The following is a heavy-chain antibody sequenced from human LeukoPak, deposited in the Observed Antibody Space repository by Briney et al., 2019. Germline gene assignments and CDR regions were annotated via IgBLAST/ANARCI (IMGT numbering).Heavy chain of an antibody. V-gene: IGHV4-34*01. J-gene: IGHJ5*02. Sequence: SETLSLTCAVYGGSFSGYYWSWIRQPPGKGLEWIGEINHSGSTNYNPSLKSRFTISVDTSKNQFSLKLSSVTAADTAVYYCATSRITIFGVVKRWFDPWGQGTLVTVSS. CDR1: GGSFSGYY. CDR2: INHSGST. D-gene: IGHD3-3*01. CDR3: ATSRITIFGVVKRWFDP.